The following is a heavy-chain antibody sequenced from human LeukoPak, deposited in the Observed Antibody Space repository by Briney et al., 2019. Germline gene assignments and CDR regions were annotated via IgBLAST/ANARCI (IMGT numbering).Heavy chain of an antibody. Sequence: GGSLRLSCAASGFTFSSYEMNWVRQATGKGLEWVSYISSSGSTIFYADSVKGRFTIQRDNAKNSLYLQMNSLRAEDTAGYYCARVGSSGWYYYGMDVWGKGTTVTVSS. CDR1: GFTFSSYE. D-gene: IGHD6-19*01. CDR2: ISSSGSTI. CDR3: ARVGSSGWYYYGMDV. V-gene: IGHV3-48*03. J-gene: IGHJ6*04.